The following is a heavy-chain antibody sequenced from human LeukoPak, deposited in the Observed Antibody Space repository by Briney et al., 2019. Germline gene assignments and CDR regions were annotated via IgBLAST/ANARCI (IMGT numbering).Heavy chain of an antibody. CDR2: INHSGST. CDR3: ARAPIVVVPAAIWFDP. J-gene: IGHJ5*02. V-gene: IGHV4-34*01. CDR1: GGSFSGYY. Sequence: SETLSLTCSVYGGSFSGYYWSWIRQPPGKGLEWIGEINHSGSTNYNPSLKSRVTISVDTSKNQVSLKLSSVTAGETAGYYCARAPIVVVPAAIWFDPWGQGTLVTVSS. D-gene: IGHD2-2*01.